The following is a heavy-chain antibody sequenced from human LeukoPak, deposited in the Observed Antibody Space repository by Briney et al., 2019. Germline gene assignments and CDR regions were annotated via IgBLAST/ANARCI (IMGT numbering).Heavy chain of an antibody. J-gene: IGHJ4*02. V-gene: IGHV3-30*18. Sequence: GGSLRLSCAASGFTFSSYGTHWVRQAPGKGLEWVAVISYDGSNKYYADSVKGRFTISRDNSKNTLYLQMNSLRAEDTAVYYCAKSYYDSSGYYGPFDYWGQGTLVTVSS. CDR1: GFTFSSYG. CDR3: AKSYYDSSGYYGPFDY. D-gene: IGHD3-22*01. CDR2: ISYDGSNK.